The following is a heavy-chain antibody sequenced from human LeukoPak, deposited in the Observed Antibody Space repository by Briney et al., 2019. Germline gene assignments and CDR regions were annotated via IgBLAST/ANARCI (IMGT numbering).Heavy chain of an antibody. D-gene: IGHD3-3*01. J-gene: IGHJ4*02. Sequence: SGGSLRLSCEASGFRFSYLWMSWVRQAPGKGLEWVANINEDGSQKYYVDSVKGRFTISRDNTKKLVFLQMNSLRVEDTAVYYCARDEVGGYYFEWGQGNLVNVSS. V-gene: IGHV3-7*01. CDR2: INEDGSQK. CDR3: ARDEVGGYYFE. CDR1: GFRFSYLW.